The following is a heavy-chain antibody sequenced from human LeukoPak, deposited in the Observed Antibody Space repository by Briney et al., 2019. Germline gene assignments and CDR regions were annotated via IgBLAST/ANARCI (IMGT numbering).Heavy chain of an antibody. Sequence: GVSLKISCTVSGYSFTNYWIGWVRQMPRKGLEWVGFLYPGESDVRYSPSFQGQLTISADKSINTAYLQWSSLKASDTAMYYCARHAFHNDNSDYYFAHWGQGTLVTVSS. CDR1: GYSFTNYW. J-gene: IGHJ4*02. CDR3: ARHAFHNDNSDYYFAH. D-gene: IGHD3-22*01. V-gene: IGHV5-51*01. CDR2: LYPGESDV.